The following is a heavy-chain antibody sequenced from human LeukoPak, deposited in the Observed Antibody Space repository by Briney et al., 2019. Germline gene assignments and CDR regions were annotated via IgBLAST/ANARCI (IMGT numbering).Heavy chain of an antibody. CDR2: INPNSGGT. CDR1: GYTFTGYY. J-gene: IGHJ4*02. V-gene: IGHV1-2*06. D-gene: IGHD3-10*01. Sequence: GASVKVSCKASGYTFTGYYMHWVRQAPGQGREWMGRINPNSGGTNYAQKFQGRVTMTRDTSISTAYMELSRLRSDDTAVYYCARGLLWFGETRNDYCGQGTLVTVSS. CDR3: ARGLLWFGETRNDY.